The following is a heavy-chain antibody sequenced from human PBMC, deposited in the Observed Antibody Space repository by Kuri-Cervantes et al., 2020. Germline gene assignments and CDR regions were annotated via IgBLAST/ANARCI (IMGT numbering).Heavy chain of an antibody. CDR2: ISSSSSTI. CDR3: ARGLPWYFDY. V-gene: IGHV3-48*02. J-gene: IGHJ4*02. Sequence: GGSLRLSCVGSGFTFSNYAMNWVRQAPGKGLEWVSYISSSSSTIYYADSVKGRFTISRDNAKNSLYLQMNSLRDEDTAVYYCARGLPWYFDYWGQGTLVTVSS. D-gene: IGHD2-15*01. CDR1: GFTFSNYA.